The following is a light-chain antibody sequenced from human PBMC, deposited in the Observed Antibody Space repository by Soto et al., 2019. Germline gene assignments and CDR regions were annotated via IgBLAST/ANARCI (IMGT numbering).Light chain of an antibody. CDR3: MQALQTPWT. J-gene: IGKJ1*01. V-gene: IGKV2-28*01. CDR1: QSLLHSNGYNY. CDR2: LGS. Sequence: DIVMTQSPLSLSVTPGEPASISCRPSQSLLHSNGYNYLDWYLQKPGQSPQLLIYLGSNRASGVPDRFSGSGSGTDHTLKISRVEAEDVGVYYCMQALQTPWTFGQGTKVEIK.